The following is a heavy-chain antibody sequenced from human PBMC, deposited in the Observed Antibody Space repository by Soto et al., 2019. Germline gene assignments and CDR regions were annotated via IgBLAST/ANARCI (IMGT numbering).Heavy chain of an antibody. CDR3: AKDLARPVVSDAFDI. CDR2: ISGSGGST. D-gene: IGHD3-22*01. V-gene: IGHV3-23*01. CDR1: GFTFSSYA. Sequence: GGSLRLSCAASGFTFSSYAMSWVRQAPGKGLEWVSAISGSGGSTYYADSVKGRFTISRDNSKNALYLQMNSLRAEDTAVYYCAKDLARPVVSDAFDIWGQGTMVTVSS. J-gene: IGHJ3*02.